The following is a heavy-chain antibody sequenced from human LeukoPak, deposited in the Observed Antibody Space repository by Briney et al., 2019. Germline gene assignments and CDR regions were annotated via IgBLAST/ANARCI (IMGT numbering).Heavy chain of an antibody. CDR2: ISGDGSMT. CDR3: ASLLTPYHGSGGGGMDV. V-gene: IGHV3-74*01. J-gene: IGHJ6*02. Sequence: GGSLRLSCAASGFTFSTHWMYWVRQAPGRELVWVSRISGDGSMTSYADSVKGRFTISRDNAKYTLYLQMTSLRVEDTAVYSCASLLTPYHGSGGGGMDVWGQGTTVTVSS. CDR1: GFTFSTHW. D-gene: IGHD3-10*01.